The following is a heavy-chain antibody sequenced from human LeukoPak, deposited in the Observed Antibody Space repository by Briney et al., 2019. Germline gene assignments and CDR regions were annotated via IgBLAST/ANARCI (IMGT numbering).Heavy chain of an antibody. CDR2: IYYRVNT. J-gene: IGHJ6*03. CDR3: ARLSYNSSWYDGYYYYYMDV. D-gene: IGHD6-13*01. Sequence: PSETLSLTCTVSGGSISSSSYYWGWIRQPPGKGLEWIGSIYYRVNTYYNPSLKSRVTISVDTSKNQFSLRLSSVTAPDTAVYYCARLSYNSSWYDGYYYYYMDVWGKGTTVTISS. CDR1: GGSISSSSYY. V-gene: IGHV4-39*01.